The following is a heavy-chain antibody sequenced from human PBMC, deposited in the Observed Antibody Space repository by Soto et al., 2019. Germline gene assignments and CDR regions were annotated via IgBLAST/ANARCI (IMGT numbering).Heavy chain of an antibody. CDR2: ISGSGGST. CDR3: AKSKCSGGRCYSKVDEFDI. D-gene: IGHD2-15*01. V-gene: IGHV3-23*01. J-gene: IGHJ3*02. Sequence: EVQLLESGGGLVQPGWSLRLSCAASGFTFSSYAMSWVRQAPGKGLEWVSAISGSGGSTYYADSVKGRFTISRDNSKNTLYLQMNSLRADDTAVYYCAKSKCSGGRCYSKVDEFDIWGQGTMVTVSS. CDR1: GFTFSSYA.